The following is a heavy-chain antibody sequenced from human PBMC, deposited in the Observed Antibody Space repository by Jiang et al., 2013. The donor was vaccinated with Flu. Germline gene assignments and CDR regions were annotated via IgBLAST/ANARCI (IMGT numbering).Heavy chain of an antibody. CDR1: GFTFSSYA. D-gene: IGHD3-10*01. CDR3: VKDGGRGNKDVFEI. Sequence: GLVQPGGSLRLSCSASGFTFSSYAMHWVRQGPEKGLEHVSRIGSSGGNTDFAESVKDRFAISRDNSKNTLFLQMTRLKTEDTATYYCVKDGGRGNKDVFEIWGHGTMVTVSS. CDR2: IGSSGGNT. J-gene: IGHJ3*02. V-gene: IGHV3-64D*06.